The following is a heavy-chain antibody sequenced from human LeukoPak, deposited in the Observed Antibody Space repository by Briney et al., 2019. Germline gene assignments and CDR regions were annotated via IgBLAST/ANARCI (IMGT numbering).Heavy chain of an antibody. CDR1: GGSISSSNW. CDR3: ARVSRYSGSYYIDY. J-gene: IGHJ4*02. V-gene: IGHV4-4*02. CDR2: IYHSGST. D-gene: IGHD1-26*01. Sequence: SETLSLTCTVSGGSISSSNWWSWVRQPPGKGLEWIGEIYHSGSTNYNPSLKSRVTISVDKSKNQFSLKLSSVTAADTAVYYCARVSRYSGSYYIDYWGQGTLVTVSS.